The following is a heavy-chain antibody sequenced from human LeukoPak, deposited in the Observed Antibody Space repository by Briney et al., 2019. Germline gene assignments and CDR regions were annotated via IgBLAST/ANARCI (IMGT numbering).Heavy chain of an antibody. CDR3: ARGYSSSSESLDYYYYGMDV. CDR1: GFTFSSYA. Sequence: GGSLRLSCAASGFTFSSYAMHWVRQAPGKVLEYVSAISSNGGSTYYANSVKGRFTISRDNSKNTLYLQMGSLRAEDMAVYYCARGYSSSSESLDYYYYGMDVWGQGTTVTVSS. V-gene: IGHV3-64*01. D-gene: IGHD6-6*01. J-gene: IGHJ6*02. CDR2: ISSNGGST.